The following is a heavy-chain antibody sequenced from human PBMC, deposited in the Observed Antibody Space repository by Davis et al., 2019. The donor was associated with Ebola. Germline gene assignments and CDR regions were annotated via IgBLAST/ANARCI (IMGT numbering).Heavy chain of an antibody. CDR1: GGSISSSNW. CDR2: IYHSGST. CDR3: ARQTYDTVDYYYYGMDV. V-gene: IGHV4-4*02. J-gene: IGHJ6*02. D-gene: IGHD1-1*01. Sequence: MPSETLSLTCAVSGGSISSSNWWSWVRQPPGKGLEWIGEIYHSGSTNYNPSLESRVTISVDTSKNQFSLEVTSVTAADTAVYYCARQTYDTVDYYYYGMDVWGHGTTVTVSS.